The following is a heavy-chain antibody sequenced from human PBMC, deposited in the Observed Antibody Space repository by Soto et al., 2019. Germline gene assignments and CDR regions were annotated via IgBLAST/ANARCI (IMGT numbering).Heavy chain of an antibody. Sequence: ASVKVSCKASGYTFTSYYMHWVRQAPGQGLEWIGIINPSGGSTSYAQKFQGRVTMTRDTSTSTVYMELSSLRSEDTAVYYCARAGGRYGEYVWYFDLWGRGTLVTVSS. CDR3: ARAGGRYGEYVWYFDL. D-gene: IGHD4-17*01. CDR2: INPSGGST. CDR1: GYTFTSYY. V-gene: IGHV1-46*01. J-gene: IGHJ2*01.